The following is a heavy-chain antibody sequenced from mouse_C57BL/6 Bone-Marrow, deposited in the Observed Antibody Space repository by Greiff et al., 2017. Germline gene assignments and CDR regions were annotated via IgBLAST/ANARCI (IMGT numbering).Heavy chain of an antibody. CDR2: IYPSDSET. CDR1: GYTFTSYW. J-gene: IGHJ4*01. V-gene: IGHV1-61*01. Sequence: VQLQQPGAELVRPGSSVKLSCKASGYTFTSYWMDWVKQRPGQGLEWIGNIYPSDSETHYNQKFKDKATLTVDKSSSTAYMQLSSLTSEDSAVYYCERGATELLYAMDYWGQGTSVTVSS. CDR3: ERGATELLYAMDY. D-gene: IGHD1-1*01.